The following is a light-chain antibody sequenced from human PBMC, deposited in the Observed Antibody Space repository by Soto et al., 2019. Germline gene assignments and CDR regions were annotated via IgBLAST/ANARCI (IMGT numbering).Light chain of an antibody. V-gene: IGLV2-14*01. CDR2: EVD. CDR1: YTDVGGYNR. Sequence: QSVLTQPASVSGSPGQSSTISCTGTYTDVGGYNRVSWYQHHAGKGPKMLIFEVDNRPSGISDRFSGSKSGDTASLTISDLQAEDEADYYCVSYIESSLTHWVFGGGTKVTVL. J-gene: IGLJ3*02. CDR3: VSYIESSLTHWV.